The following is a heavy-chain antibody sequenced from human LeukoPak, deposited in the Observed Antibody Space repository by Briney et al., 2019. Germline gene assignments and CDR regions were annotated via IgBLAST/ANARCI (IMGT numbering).Heavy chain of an antibody. V-gene: IGHV4-59*01. CDR1: GGSISSYY. J-gene: IGHJ5*02. D-gene: IGHD1-26*01. CDR2: IYYSGST. Sequence: SETLFLTCTVSGGSISSYYWSWIRQPPGKGLEWIGYIYYSGSTNYNPSLKSRVTISVDTSKNQFSLKLSSVTAADTAVYYCAREGFSGSYPNNWFDPWGQGTLVTVSS. CDR3: AREGFSGSYPNNWFDP.